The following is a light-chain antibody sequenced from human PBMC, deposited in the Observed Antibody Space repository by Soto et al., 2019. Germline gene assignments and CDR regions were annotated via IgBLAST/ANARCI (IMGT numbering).Light chain of an antibody. J-gene: IGKJ1*01. Sequence: EIVMTQSPATLSVSPGERATLSCRASQRVSRNLAWYQQKPGQAPRLLIYDASTRATGIPARFSGSGSETEFTLTISSLQSEDYAIYYCQHYHNWPPWTIGQATK. CDR3: QHYHNWPPWT. V-gene: IGKV3-15*01. CDR2: DAS. CDR1: QRVSRN.